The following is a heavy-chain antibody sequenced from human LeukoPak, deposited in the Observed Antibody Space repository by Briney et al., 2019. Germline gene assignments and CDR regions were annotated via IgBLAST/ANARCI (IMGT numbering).Heavy chain of an antibody. J-gene: IGHJ4*02. D-gene: IGHD3-10*01. CDR2: ISGSGGST. V-gene: IGHV3-23*01. Sequence: GGSLRLSCAASGFTFSSYAMSWVRQVPGKGLEWVSAISGSGGSTYYADSVKGRFTISRDNSKNTLYLQMNSLRAEDTAVYYCAKDHSVFTTMVRGVIIRGDYFDNWGQGTLVTVSS. CDR3: AKDHSVFTTMVRGVIIRGDYFDN. CDR1: GFTFSSYA.